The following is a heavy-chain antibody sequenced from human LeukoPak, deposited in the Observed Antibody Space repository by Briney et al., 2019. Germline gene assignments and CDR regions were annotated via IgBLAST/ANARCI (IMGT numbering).Heavy chain of an antibody. CDR3: AKADSSGYYRKDTEFDY. Sequence: HPGGSLRLSCAASGFTFSSYAMSWVRQAPGKGLEWVSAISGSGDSTYYGDSVKGRFTISRDNSKNTLYLQMNSLRAEDTAVYYCAKADSSGYYRKDTEFDYWGQGTLVTVSS. CDR2: ISGSGDST. V-gene: IGHV3-23*01. CDR1: GFTFSSYA. J-gene: IGHJ4*02. D-gene: IGHD3-22*01.